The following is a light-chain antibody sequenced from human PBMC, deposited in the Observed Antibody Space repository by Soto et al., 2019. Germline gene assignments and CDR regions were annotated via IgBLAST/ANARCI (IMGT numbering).Light chain of an antibody. J-gene: IGKJ2*01. V-gene: IGKV1-33*01. CDR3: QQFYYLPYT. CDR1: QDISNY. Sequence: DIQMTQSPSSLSASVGDRVTITCQASQDISNYLNWYQQKPGKAPKLLIYDASNLQTGVPSRFSGSGFGTDFTFTISSLLPEDIATYYCQQFYYLPYTFGQATKLEI. CDR2: DAS.